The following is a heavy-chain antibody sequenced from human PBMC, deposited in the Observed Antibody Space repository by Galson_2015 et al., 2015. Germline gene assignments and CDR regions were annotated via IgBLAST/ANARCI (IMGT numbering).Heavy chain of an antibody. V-gene: IGHV3-7*01. CDR2: TNHDGSEK. Sequence: SLRLSCAASGFTLNKYWMNWVRQAPGKGLEWVANTNHDGSEKYYADSVKGRFTISRDNAKNSVYIQMTSLRAEDMSIYYCARGTGEAPGIDLWGQGTLVTVSS. CDR1: GFTLNKYW. J-gene: IGHJ5*02. CDR3: ARGTGEAPGIDL. D-gene: IGHD7-27*01.